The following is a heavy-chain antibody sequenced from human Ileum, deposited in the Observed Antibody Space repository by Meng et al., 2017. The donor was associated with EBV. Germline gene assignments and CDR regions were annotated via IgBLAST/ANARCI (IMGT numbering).Heavy chain of an antibody. CDR3: AGDPHSGSPH. CDR2: MSYSGST. CDR1: GGSVSSAHSF. D-gene: IGHD1-26*01. Sequence: HVQLQESGPCLVKPSATLSLSCTVFGGSVSSAHSFWTWIRQPPGKGLEWIGYMSYSGSTNYSPPLESRVTISVDTSKNQFSLKLSSVTAADTAVYYCAGDPHSGSPHWGQGTLVTVSS. V-gene: IGHV4-61*01. J-gene: IGHJ4*02.